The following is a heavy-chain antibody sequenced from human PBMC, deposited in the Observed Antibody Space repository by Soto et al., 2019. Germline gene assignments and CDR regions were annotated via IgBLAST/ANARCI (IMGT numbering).Heavy chain of an antibody. CDR2: IIPIFGTA. CDR3: ARDLYYYGSGSYGGMDV. Sequence: QVQLVQSGAEVKKPGSSVKVSCKASGGTFSSYAISWVRQAPGQGLEWMGGIIPIFGTAKYGQKFQGRVTITADESTSTAYMELSSLRSEDTAVYYCARDLYYYGSGSYGGMDVWGQGTTVTVSS. D-gene: IGHD3-10*01. J-gene: IGHJ6*02. CDR1: GGTFSSYA. V-gene: IGHV1-69*01.